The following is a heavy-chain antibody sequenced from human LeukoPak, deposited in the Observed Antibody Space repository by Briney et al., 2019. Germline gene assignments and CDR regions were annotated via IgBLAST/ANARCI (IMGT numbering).Heavy chain of an antibody. D-gene: IGHD3-3*01. CDR3: ARLGSEWSYDY. J-gene: IGHJ4*02. CDR2: IWYDGSNK. V-gene: IGHV3-33*01. Sequence: GGSLRLSCAASGFTFGSYGMNWVRQAPGKGREGVAVIWYDGSNKYYADSVKGRFTISRDNSKKTVSLQMNSLRAEDTAVYYCARLGSEWSYDYWGQGTLVTVSS. CDR1: GFTFGSYG.